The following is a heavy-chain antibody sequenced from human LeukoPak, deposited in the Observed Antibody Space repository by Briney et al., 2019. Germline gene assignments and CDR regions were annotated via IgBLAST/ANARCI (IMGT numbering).Heavy chain of an antibody. J-gene: IGHJ6*02. CDR2: INWSGGTT. D-gene: IGHD4-23*01. CDR1: GFNFDEYG. CDR3: ARGPRYGGNVYYGMDV. Sequence: GGSLRLSCAASGFNFDEYGMSWVRQAPGKGLEWVSGINWSGGTTGYADSVKGRFTISRDNAKNSLYLQMNSLRAEDTALYHCARGPRYGGNVYYGMDVWGQGTTVTVSS. V-gene: IGHV3-20*01.